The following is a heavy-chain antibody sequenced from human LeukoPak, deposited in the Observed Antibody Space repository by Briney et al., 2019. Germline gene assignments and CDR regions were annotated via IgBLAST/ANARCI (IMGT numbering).Heavy chain of an antibody. CDR1: GFTFDDYA. CDR3: AKEDLGAYYYDSSGPFDY. CDR2: ISWNSGSI. D-gene: IGHD3-22*01. Sequence: GGSLRLSCAASGFTFDDYAMHWVRQAPGKGLEWVSGISWNSGSIGYADSVKGRFTISRDNAKNSLYLQMNSLRAEDTALYYCAKEDLGAYYYDSSGPFDYWGQGTLVTVSS. V-gene: IGHV3-9*01. J-gene: IGHJ4*02.